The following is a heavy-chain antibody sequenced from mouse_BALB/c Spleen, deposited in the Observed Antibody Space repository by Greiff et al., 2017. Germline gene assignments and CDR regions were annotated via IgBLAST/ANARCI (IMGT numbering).Heavy chain of an antibody. Sequence: EVHLVESGGGLVKPGGSLKLSCAASGFTFSDYYMYWVRQTPEKRLEWVATISDGGSYTYYPDSVKGRFTISRDNAKNTLYLQMSSLKSEDTAMYYCARGDYDYAMDYWGQGTSVTVSS. CDR2: ISDGGSYT. V-gene: IGHV5-4*02. D-gene: IGHD2-4*01. CDR3: ARGDYDYAMDY. J-gene: IGHJ4*01. CDR1: GFTFSDYY.